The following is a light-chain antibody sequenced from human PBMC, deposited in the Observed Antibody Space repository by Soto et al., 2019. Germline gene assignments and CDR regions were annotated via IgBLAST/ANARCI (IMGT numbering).Light chain of an antibody. CDR3: QQYNNWPPLT. Sequence: EIVMTQSPATLSVSPGERATLSCRASQGVSSNLAWYQQKPGQAPRLLIYRASTRATGIPARFSGSGSGTEFTLTVSSLQSEAFAVYYCQQYNNWPPLTFGGGTKVEIK. J-gene: IGKJ4*01. CDR1: QGVSSN. CDR2: RAS. V-gene: IGKV3-15*01.